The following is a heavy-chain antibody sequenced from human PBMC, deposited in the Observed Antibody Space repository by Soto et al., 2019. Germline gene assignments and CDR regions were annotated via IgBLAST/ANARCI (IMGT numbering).Heavy chain of an antibody. V-gene: IGHV4-59*08. J-gene: IGHJ4*02. CDR3: ARGTFDWFIDY. CDR1: GGSISSYY. Sequence: SETLSLTCTVSGGSISSYYWSWIRQPPGKGLEWIGYIYYSGSTNYNPSLKSRVTISVDTSKNQFSLKLSSVTAADTAVYYCARGTFDWFIDYWGQGTLVTVSS. CDR2: IYYSGST. D-gene: IGHD3-9*01.